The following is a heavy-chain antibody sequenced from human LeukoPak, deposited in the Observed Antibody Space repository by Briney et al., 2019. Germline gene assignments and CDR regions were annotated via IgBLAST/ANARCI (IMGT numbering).Heavy chain of an antibody. Sequence: ASVKVFCRASGYTFTDYYMHWVRQAPGQGPEWMGWINSNSGATNYAQKFQGRVTMTRDTSISTVYMELSSLRSDDTAVYYCARGRDRGASTPFDYWGQGTLVTVSS. D-gene: IGHD1-26*01. J-gene: IGHJ4*02. V-gene: IGHV1-2*02. CDR1: GYTFTDYY. CDR2: INSNSGAT. CDR3: ARGRDRGASTPFDY.